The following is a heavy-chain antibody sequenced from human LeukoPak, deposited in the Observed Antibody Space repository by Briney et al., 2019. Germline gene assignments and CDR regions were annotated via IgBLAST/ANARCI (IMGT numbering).Heavy chain of an antibody. CDR2: ISGSGGST. CDR3: AVDFWSGYYTGMSVDY. V-gene: IGHV3-23*01. D-gene: IGHD3-3*01. Sequence: GGSLRLSCAASGFTFSSYAMSWVRQAPGKGLEWVSAISGSGGSTYYADSVKGRFTISRDNSKNTLYPQMNSLRAEDTAVYYCAVDFWSGYYTGMSVDYWGQGTLVTVSS. J-gene: IGHJ4*02. CDR1: GFTFSSYA.